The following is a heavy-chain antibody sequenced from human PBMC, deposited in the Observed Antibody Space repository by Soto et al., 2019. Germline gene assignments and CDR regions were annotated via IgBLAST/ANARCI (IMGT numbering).Heavy chain of an antibody. CDR3: ARNIVGAPIDY. Sequence: ASVKVSSKASGYTFTSYYMHWVRQAPGQGLEWMGIINPSGGSTSYAQKFQGRVTMTRDTSTSTVYMELSSLRSEDTAVYYCARNIVGAPIDYWGQGTLVTVSS. CDR1: GYTFTSYY. J-gene: IGHJ4*02. CDR2: INPSGGST. V-gene: IGHV1-46*01. D-gene: IGHD1-26*01.